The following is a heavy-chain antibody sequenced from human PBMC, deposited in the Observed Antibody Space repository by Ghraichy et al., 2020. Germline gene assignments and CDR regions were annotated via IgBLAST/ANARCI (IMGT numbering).Heavy chain of an antibody. V-gene: IGHV3-7*01. Sequence: GGSLRLSCAASGFTFSSYWMTWVRQAPGKGLEWVANIKQDGSQKYYVDSVKGRFTISRDNAKNSLSLQMNSLRGEDTAVYYCARGWVVDYWGQGTLVTVSS. CDR2: IKQDGSQK. D-gene: IGHD1-26*01. J-gene: IGHJ4*02. CDR3: ARGWVVDY. CDR1: GFTFSSYW.